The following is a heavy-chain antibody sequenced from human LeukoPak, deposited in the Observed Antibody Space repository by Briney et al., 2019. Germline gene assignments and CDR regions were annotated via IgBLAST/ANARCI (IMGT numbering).Heavy chain of an antibody. Sequence: PSETLSLTCAVSGGSISSYYWSWIRQPAGKGLEWIGRIYTSGSTNYNPSLKSRVTISVDTSKNQFSLKLSSVTAADTAVYYCARQSIAARRRYFDYWGQGTLVTVSS. CDR1: GGSISSYY. CDR2: IYTSGST. J-gene: IGHJ4*02. D-gene: IGHD6-6*01. V-gene: IGHV4-4*07. CDR3: ARQSIAARRRYFDY.